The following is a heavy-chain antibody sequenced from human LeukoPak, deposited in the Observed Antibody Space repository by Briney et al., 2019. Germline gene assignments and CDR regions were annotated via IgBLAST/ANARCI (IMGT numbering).Heavy chain of an antibody. CDR3: ARDCSSSTCYFDH. CDR1: GGSFSGYY. CDR2: INHSGST. V-gene: IGHV4-34*01. J-gene: IGHJ4*02. D-gene: IGHD2-2*01. Sequence: PSETLSLTCGVFGGSFSGYYWSWIRQPPGKGLEWIGEINHSGSTNYNPSLKSRITISVDTSRKQFSLKLSSVTAADTAVYYCARDCSSSTCYFDHWGQGTLVTVSS.